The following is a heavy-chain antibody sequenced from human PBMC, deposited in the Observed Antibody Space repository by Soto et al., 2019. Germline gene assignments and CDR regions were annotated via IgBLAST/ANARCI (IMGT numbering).Heavy chain of an antibody. V-gene: IGHV4-39*01. Sequence: SETLSLTCTVSGGSMSSSSTYYWGWMRQPPGKGLEWIASFFIGGNTYYNPSVKSRVTISVDTSKNQFSLKLSSVTAADTAVYYCAKHQDGYNFFDYWGQGTMVTVSS. CDR2: FFIGGNT. J-gene: IGHJ4*02. CDR1: GGSMSSSSTYY. D-gene: IGHD5-12*01. CDR3: AKHQDGYNFFDY.